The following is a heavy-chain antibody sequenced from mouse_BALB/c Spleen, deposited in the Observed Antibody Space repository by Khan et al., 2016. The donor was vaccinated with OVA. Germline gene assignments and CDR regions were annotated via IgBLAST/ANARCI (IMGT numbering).Heavy chain of an antibody. Sequence: EVQLQESGPGLVKPSQSLSLTCTVTGYSITSDYAWNWIRQFPGNKLEWMGYISYSGRTSYNQSLKSRISITRDTSKNQFFLQLNPVTTEDTATYYYARSVTITTVVATDFDYWGQGTTLTVSS. J-gene: IGHJ2*01. CDR2: ISYSGRT. D-gene: IGHD1-1*01. CDR1: GYSITSDYA. CDR3: ARSVTITTVVATDFDY. V-gene: IGHV3-2*02.